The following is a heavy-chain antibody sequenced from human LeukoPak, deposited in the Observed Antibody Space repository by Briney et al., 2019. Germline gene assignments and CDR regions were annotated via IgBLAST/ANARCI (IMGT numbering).Heavy chain of an antibody. CDR1: GGSFSGYY. D-gene: IGHD1-1*01. CDR2: INHSGST. CDR3: ARGRETGTVQGWFDP. J-gene: IGHJ5*02. V-gene: IGHV4-34*01. Sequence: PSETLSLTCAVYGGSFSGYYWSWIRQPPGKGLEWIGEINHSGSTNYNPSLKSRVTISVDTSKNQFSLKLSSVTAAHTAVYYCARGRETGTVQGWFDPWGQGTLVTVSS.